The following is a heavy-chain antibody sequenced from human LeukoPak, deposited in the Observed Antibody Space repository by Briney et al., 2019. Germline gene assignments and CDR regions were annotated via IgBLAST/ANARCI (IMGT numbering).Heavy chain of an antibody. D-gene: IGHD3-3*01. J-gene: IGHJ5*02. CDR1: GFTFSSYA. CDR2: ISGSGGST. V-gene: IGHV3-23*01. Sequence: PGGSLRLSCAASGFTFSSYAMTWVRQAPGKGLEWVSAISGSGGSTYYADSVKGRFTISRDNSKNTLYLQMNSLRAEDTAVYYCAKDSILEWFKWFDPWGQGTLVTVSS. CDR3: AKDSILEWFKWFDP.